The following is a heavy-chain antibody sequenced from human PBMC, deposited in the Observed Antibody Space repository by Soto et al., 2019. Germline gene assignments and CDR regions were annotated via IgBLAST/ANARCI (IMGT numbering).Heavy chain of an antibody. CDR1: GTTFSTHG. CDR3: ARSGGTYYFDH. D-gene: IGHD1-1*01. J-gene: IGHJ4*02. CDR2: FVPMFSSS. Sequence: QVQLVQSGAEVRKPGSSVNVSCKASGTTFSTHGIHWVRQAPGQGLEWMGGFVPMFSSSNYAQKFQGRLTIVADESTTSAYMELSSLRADDSAIYYCARSGGTYYFDHGGQGTLVTVSS. V-gene: IGHV1-69*01.